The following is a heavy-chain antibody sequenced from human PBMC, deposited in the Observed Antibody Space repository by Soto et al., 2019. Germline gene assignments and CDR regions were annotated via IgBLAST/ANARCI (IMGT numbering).Heavy chain of an antibody. V-gene: IGHV1-46*03. Sequence: QVQLVQSGAEVKKPGASVKVSCKASGYTFTNYYLHWVRQAPGQGLEWMSVMHPSGDSTTFALKFQGRVTMTSDTSTSTVSMELSSLRSEDTGVYYCARVGSSGWYDAFDIWGQGTMVTVSS. CDR1: GYTFTNYY. D-gene: IGHD6-19*01. J-gene: IGHJ3*02. CDR3: ARVGSSGWYDAFDI. CDR2: MHPSGDST.